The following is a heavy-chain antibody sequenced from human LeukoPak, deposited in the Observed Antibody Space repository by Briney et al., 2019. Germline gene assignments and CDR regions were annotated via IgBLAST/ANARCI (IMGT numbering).Heavy chain of an antibody. Sequence: SVKVSCKASGGTFSSYAISWVRQAPGQGPEWMGRIIPILGTANYAQKFQGRVTITADKSTSTAYMELSSLRSEDTAVYYCARVPPRIAVAGSYEFDPWGQGTLVTVSS. J-gene: IGHJ5*02. CDR3: ARVPPRIAVAGSYEFDP. CDR2: IIPILGTA. D-gene: IGHD6-19*01. CDR1: GGTFSSYA. V-gene: IGHV1-69*04.